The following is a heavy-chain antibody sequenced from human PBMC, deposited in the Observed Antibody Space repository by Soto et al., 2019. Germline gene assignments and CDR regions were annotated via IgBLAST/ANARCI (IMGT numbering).Heavy chain of an antibody. J-gene: IGHJ6*01. Sequence: GESMKISSEGSGYSFTSYWISWVRHMPGKVLGWRGMIDPCDSYNNYGPAFQGHLTISADKSISTAYLQWSSLKASDTAMYYCAGQGVPYYDILTGYSPANYYYYGMDVWGQGTTVTVSS. CDR3: AGQGVPYYDILTGYSPANYYYYGMDV. CDR2: IDPCDSYN. CDR1: GYSFTSYW. D-gene: IGHD3-9*01. V-gene: IGHV5-10-1*01.